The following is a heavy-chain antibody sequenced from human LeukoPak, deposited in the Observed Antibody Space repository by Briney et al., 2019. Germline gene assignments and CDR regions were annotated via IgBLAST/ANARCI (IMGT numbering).Heavy chain of an antibody. Sequence: ASVKVSCKASGYTFTSYGISWVRQAPGQGLEWMGWISAYNGNTNYAQKLQGRVTMTTDTSTSTAYMELRSLRSDDTAVYYCARDYSSSWSDSEEQNCFVPWGQGTLVTVSS. CDR1: GYTFTSYG. V-gene: IGHV1-18*01. CDR3: ARDYSSSWSDSEEQNCFVP. CDR2: ISAYNGNT. D-gene: IGHD6-13*01. J-gene: IGHJ5*02.